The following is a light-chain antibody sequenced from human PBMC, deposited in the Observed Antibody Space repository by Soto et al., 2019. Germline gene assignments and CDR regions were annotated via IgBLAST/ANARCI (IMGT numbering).Light chain of an antibody. CDR3: QRYNNWPLT. V-gene: IGKV3-15*01. CDR1: QSVGSF. Sequence: EIVMTQSPATLSLSPGERATLSCRASQSVGSFLAWYQQIPGQAPRLLMYDASNRATGVPARFSGSRSGTEFTLTINSLQSEDFAVYYCQRYNNWPLTFGGGTKVDIK. J-gene: IGKJ4*01. CDR2: DAS.